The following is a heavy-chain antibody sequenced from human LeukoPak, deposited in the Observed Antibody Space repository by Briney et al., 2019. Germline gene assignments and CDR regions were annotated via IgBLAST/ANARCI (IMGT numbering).Heavy chain of an antibody. CDR2: ISDSGGST. Sequence: GGSLRLSCAASGFTFNKYAMSWVRQAPGKGLEWVSVISDSGGSTYYADSVKGRFTISRDNSKNTLYLQMNSLRAEDTAVYYCARDGYGNNYMDVWGKGTTVTVSS. J-gene: IGHJ6*03. CDR3: ARDGYGNNYMDV. V-gene: IGHV3-23*01. D-gene: IGHD1/OR15-1a*01. CDR1: GFTFNKYA.